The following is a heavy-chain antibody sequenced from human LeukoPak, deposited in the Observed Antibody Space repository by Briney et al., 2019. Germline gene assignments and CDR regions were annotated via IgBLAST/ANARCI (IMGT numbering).Heavy chain of an antibody. D-gene: IGHD2/OR15-2a*01. V-gene: IGHV1-24*01. J-gene: IGHJ5*02. Sequence: ASVKVSCKVSGSTLTELSMHWVRQAPGEGLEWVGGFDPEDGEAIYAQKFQGRVTMTEDTSTDTVYMELSSLRSEDTAVYYCATDFLGFDPWGQGTLVTVFS. CDR2: FDPEDGEA. CDR3: ATDFLGFDP. CDR1: GSTLTELS.